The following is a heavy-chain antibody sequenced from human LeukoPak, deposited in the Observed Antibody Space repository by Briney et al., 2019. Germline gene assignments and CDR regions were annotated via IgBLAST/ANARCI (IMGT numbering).Heavy chain of an antibody. V-gene: IGHV1-46*01. CDR1: GYTFTSYY. CDR3: ARDTTGGNVLRYFDWSSGFDY. CDR2: INPSGGST. J-gene: IGHJ4*02. D-gene: IGHD3-9*01. Sequence: ASVKVSCKASGYTFTSYYMHWVRQAPGQGLEWMGIINPSGGSTSYAQKFQGRVTMTRDTSTSTVHMELSSLRSEDTAVYYCARDTTGGNVLRYFDWSSGFDYWGQGTLVTVSS.